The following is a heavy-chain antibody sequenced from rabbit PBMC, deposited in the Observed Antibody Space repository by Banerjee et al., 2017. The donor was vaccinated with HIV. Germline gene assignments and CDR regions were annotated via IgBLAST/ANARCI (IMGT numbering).Heavy chain of an antibody. D-gene: IGHD4-1*01. CDR3: ARDLAGVIGWNFNL. Sequence: QEQLEESGGGLVKPEGSLTLTCTVSGFSLSSYWMCWVRQAPGKGLEWIACIYGVSSEAAYYASWAKGRFTISKASWTTVTLQMTSLTAADTASYFCARDLAGVIGWNFNLWGQGPWSPS. CDR2: IYGVSSEAA. J-gene: IGHJ4*01. V-gene: IGHV1S45*01. CDR1: GFSLSSYW.